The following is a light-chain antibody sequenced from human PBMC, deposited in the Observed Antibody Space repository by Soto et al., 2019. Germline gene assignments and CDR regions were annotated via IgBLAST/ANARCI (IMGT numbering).Light chain of an antibody. J-gene: IGKJ5*01. CDR1: QSVSSSY. CDR3: QQYTNWPPNP. Sequence: EIVLTQSPGTLSLSPGERATLSCRASQSVSSSYLAWYQQKPGQAPRLLIYGASSRATGIPDRFSGSGSGTDFTLTISSLQSEDFAVYYCQQYTNWPPNPFGQGTRLEIK. V-gene: IGKV3-20*01. CDR2: GAS.